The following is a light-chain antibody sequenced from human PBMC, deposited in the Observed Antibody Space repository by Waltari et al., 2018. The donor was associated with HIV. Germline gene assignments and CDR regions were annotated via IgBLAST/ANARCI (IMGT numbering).Light chain of an antibody. CDR1: QSVNANF. J-gene: IGKJ2*01. V-gene: IGKV3-20*01. CDR2: GAS. CDR3: HQYGNSPAT. Sequence: ELVLTQSPGTLSLSPGERATLSCRASQSVNANFFAWYQQRPGQAPRLLIYGASTRAPCVPDRFSGSGSGTDFILAISRLEPEDVAVYYCHQYGNSPATFGQGTTLDIK.